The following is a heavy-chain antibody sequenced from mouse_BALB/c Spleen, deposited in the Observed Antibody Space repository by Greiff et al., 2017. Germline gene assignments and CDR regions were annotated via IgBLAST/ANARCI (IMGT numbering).Heavy chain of an antibody. CDR3: TSYDYDRDYFDY. CDR1: GYTFTSYW. Sequence: EVQLQQSGTVLARPGASVKMSCKASGYTFTSYWMHWVKQRPGQGLEWIGALYPGNSDTSYNQKFKGKAKLTAVTSTSTAYMELSSLTNEDSAVYYCTSYDYDRDYFDYWGQGTTLTVSS. J-gene: IGHJ2*01. D-gene: IGHD2-4*01. CDR2: LYPGNSDT. V-gene: IGHV1-5*01.